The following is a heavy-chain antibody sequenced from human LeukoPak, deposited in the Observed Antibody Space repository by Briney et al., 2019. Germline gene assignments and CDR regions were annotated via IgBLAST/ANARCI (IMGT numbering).Heavy chain of an antibody. Sequence: PGGSLRLSCAASGFTFSSYGMHWVRQAPGKGLEWVAFIRYDGSNKYYADSVKGRFTISRDNSKNTLYLQMNSLRAEDTAVYYCAKDPEIFGEFPPYYLDYWGQGTLVTVSS. CDR3: AKDPEIFGEFPPYYLDY. CDR1: GFTFSSYG. CDR2: IRYDGSNK. J-gene: IGHJ4*02. D-gene: IGHD3-10*01. V-gene: IGHV3-30*02.